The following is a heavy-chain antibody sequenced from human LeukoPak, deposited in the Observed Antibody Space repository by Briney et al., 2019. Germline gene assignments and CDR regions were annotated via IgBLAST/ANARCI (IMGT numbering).Heavy chain of an antibody. CDR2: INPNSGGT. Sequence: ASVKVSCKASGYTFTGYYMHWVRQAPGQGLEWMGWINPNSGGTNYAQKFQGRVTITRDTSASTAYMELSSLRSEDTAVYYCARERDSSGYYESDYWGQGTLVTVSS. CDR1: GYTFTGYY. V-gene: IGHV1-2*02. J-gene: IGHJ4*02. D-gene: IGHD3-22*01. CDR3: ARERDSSGYYESDY.